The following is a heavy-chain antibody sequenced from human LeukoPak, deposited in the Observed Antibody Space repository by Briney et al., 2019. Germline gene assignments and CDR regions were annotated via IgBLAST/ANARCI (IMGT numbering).Heavy chain of an antibody. CDR2: ISYDGSNK. D-gene: IGHD3-16*01. CDR3: ARDDDYGPHAFDI. V-gene: IGHV3-30-3*01. Sequence: GGSLRLSCAASGFTFSSYAMHWVRQAPGKGLEWVAVISYDGSNKYYADSVKGRFTISRDSAKNSLYLQMNSLRAEDTAVYYCARDDDYGPHAFDIWGHGTMVTVSS. J-gene: IGHJ3*02. CDR1: GFTFSSYA.